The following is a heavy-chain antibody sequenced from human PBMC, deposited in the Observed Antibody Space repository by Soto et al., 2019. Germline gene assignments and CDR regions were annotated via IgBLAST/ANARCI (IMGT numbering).Heavy chain of an antibody. Sequence: GGSLRLSCAASGFTFSSYAMHWVCQAPGKGLEWVAVISYDGSNKYYADSVKGRFTISRDNSKNTLYLQMNSLRAEDTAVYYCAREVGDIVVVPAASPFYYYGMDVWGQGTTVTVSS. V-gene: IGHV3-30-3*01. CDR1: GFTFSSYA. CDR3: AREVGDIVVVPAASPFYYYGMDV. CDR2: ISYDGSNK. J-gene: IGHJ6*02. D-gene: IGHD2-2*01.